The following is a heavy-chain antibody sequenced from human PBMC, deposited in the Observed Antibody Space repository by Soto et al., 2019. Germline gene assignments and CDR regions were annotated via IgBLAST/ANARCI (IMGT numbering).Heavy chain of an antibody. CDR1: GGSISSYY. CDR2: IYYSGST. V-gene: IGHV4-59*01. J-gene: IGHJ6*02. CDR3: ARADYYYGMGV. Sequence: QVQLQESGPGLVKPSETLSLTCTVSGGSISSYYWSWIRQPPGKGLEWIGYIYYSGSTNYNPSLKSRVTISVDTSKNQFSLKLSSVTAADTAVYYCARADYYYGMGVWGQGTTVTVSS.